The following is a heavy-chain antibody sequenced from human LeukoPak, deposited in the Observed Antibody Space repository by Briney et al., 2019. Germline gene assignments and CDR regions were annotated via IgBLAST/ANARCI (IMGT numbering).Heavy chain of an antibody. CDR3: AKGPPSITSKGYYMDV. D-gene: IGHD2-2*01. CDR1: GFTFSSYA. J-gene: IGHJ6*03. CDR2: ISGSGVST. Sequence: PGGSLRLSCEASGFTFSSYAMSWVRQAPGKGLEWVSGISGSGVSTYYADSVKGRFTISRDNSKNTLCLQINSLRAEDTAVYYCAKGPPSITSKGYYMDVWGKGTTVTVSS. V-gene: IGHV3-23*01.